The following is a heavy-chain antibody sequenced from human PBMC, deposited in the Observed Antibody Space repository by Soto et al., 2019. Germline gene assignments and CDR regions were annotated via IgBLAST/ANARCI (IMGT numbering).Heavy chain of an antibody. CDR3: AGYYYDSSGSDAFDI. J-gene: IGHJ3*02. V-gene: IGHV3-30*03. Sequence: QVQLVESGGGVVQPGRSLSLSCAASGFTFSSYGMHWVRQAPGKGLEWVAVISYDGSNKYYADSVKGRFTISRDNSKNTLYLQMNSLRAEDTAVYYCAGYYYDSSGSDAFDIWGQGTMVTVSS. CDR1: GFTFSSYG. CDR2: ISYDGSNK. D-gene: IGHD3-22*01.